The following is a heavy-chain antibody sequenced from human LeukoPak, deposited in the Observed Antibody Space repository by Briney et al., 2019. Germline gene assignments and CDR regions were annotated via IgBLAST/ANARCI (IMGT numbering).Heavy chain of an antibody. CDR2: IRSKANSYAT. V-gene: IGHV3-73*01. J-gene: IGHJ6*02. CDR1: GFTFSSSA. D-gene: IGHD6-6*01. CDR3: TRLVPGYGMDV. Sequence: GGSLRLSCAASGFTFSSSAMHWVRQASGKGLEWVGRIRSKANSYATAYAASVKGRFTISRDDSKNTAYLQMNSLKTEDTAVCYCTRLVPGYGMDVWGQGTTVTVSS.